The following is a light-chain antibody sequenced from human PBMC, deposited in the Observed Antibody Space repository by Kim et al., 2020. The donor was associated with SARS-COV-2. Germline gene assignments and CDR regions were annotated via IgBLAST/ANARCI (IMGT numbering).Light chain of an antibody. CDR1: SSNIGSNT. J-gene: IGLJ3*02. CDR3: GAWDDSLNGWV. CDR2: GNN. V-gene: IGLV1-44*01. Sequence: GQKVTISCSGSSSNIGSNTVNWYQQLPGTAPKLLIYGNNQRPSGVPDRFSGSKSGTSASLGISGLQSGDEADYYCGAWDDSLNGWVFGGGTQLTVL.